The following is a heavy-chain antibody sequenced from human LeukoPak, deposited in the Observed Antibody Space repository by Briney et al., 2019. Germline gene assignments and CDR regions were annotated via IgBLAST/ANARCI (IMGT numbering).Heavy chain of an antibody. J-gene: IGHJ3*02. Sequence: PGRSLRLSCAASGFTFSSYAMHWVRQAPGKGLEWVAVISYDGSNKYYADSVKGRFTISRDNSKNTLYLQMNSLRAEDTAVYYCEKSAVKWELRDAFDIWGQGTMVTVSS. D-gene: IGHD1-26*01. CDR2: ISYDGSNK. CDR1: GFTFSSYA. CDR3: EKSAVKWELRDAFDI. V-gene: IGHV3-30-3*02.